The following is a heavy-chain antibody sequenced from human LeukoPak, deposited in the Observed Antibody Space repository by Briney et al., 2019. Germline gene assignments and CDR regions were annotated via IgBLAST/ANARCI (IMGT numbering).Heavy chain of an antibody. J-gene: IGHJ4*02. V-gene: IGHV4-59*08. CDR1: GGSISGFY. CDR3: ARHSWGGYYFDY. CDR2: IFHSGGT. Sequence: SETLSLTCTVSGGSISGFYWSWIRQPPGKGVEWIGYIFHSGGTDYNPSLKSRLTISTDTPKNQFYPKLSSVTAADTAVYYCARHSWGGYYFDYWGQGILVTVSS. D-gene: IGHD3-16*01.